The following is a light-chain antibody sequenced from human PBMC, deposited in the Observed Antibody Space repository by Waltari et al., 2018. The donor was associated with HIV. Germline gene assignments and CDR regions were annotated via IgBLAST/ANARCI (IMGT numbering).Light chain of an antibody. CDR1: SSDVGAYNY. CDR2: DVI. J-gene: IGLJ1*01. V-gene: IGLV2-14*03. Sequence: QSALTQPASVSGSPGQSITISCTGTSSDVGAYNYVSWYQHHPGKAPKLMIYDVINRPSGVSNRFSGSKSGNTASLTISGLQAEDEADYYCSSYTGTNTLYVFGTATKVTVL. CDR3: SSYTGTNTLYV.